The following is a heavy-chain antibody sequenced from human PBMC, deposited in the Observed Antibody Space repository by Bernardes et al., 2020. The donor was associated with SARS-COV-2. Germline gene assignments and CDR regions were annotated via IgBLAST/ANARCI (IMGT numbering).Heavy chain of an antibody. J-gene: IGHJ4*02. V-gene: IGHV3-21*06. CDR3: AREISAYGDYAYFDI. CDR1: GFTFSDYR. D-gene: IGHD4-17*01. Sequence: GGSLRLSCAASGFTFSDYRMNWVRQAPGKGLEWVSSISSGGSSTTYSDSLKGRFTISRDNAENSLYLHMNNLRVEDTAVYYCAREISAYGDYAYFDIWGQGTLVTVSS. CDR2: ISSGGSST.